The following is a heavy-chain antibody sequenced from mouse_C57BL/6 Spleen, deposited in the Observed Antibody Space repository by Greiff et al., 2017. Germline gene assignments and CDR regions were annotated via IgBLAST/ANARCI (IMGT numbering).Heavy chain of an antibody. CDR1: GFTFTDYY. D-gene: IGHD1-1*01. CDR2: IRNKANGYTT. CDR3: ARYAYGSSYAMDY. V-gene: IGHV7-3*01. J-gene: IGHJ4*01. Sequence: DVHLVESGGGLVQPGGSLSLSCAASGFTFTDYYMSWVRQPPGKALEWLGFIRNKANGYTTEYSSSVKGRFTISRDNSQSILYLQMNALRAEDSATYYCARYAYGSSYAMDYWGQGTSVTVSS.